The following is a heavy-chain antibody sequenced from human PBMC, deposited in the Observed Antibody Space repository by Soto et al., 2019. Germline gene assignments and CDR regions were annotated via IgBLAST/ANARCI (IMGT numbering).Heavy chain of an antibody. CDR2: IIPIFGTA. D-gene: IGHD6-13*01. J-gene: IGHJ4*02. CDR3: ARERIAALDY. CDR1: GGTFSSYA. V-gene: IGHV1-69*06. Sequence: VSCKASGGTFSSYAISWVRQAPGQGLEWMGGIIPIFGTANYAQKFQGRVTITADKSTSTAYMGLSSLRSEDTAVYYCARERIAALDYWGQGTLVTVSS.